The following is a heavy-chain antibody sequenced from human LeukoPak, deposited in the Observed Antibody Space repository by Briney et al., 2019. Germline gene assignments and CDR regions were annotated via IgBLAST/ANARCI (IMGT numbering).Heavy chain of an antibody. Sequence: VASVKVSFTASGYTFTSYDINWVRQAPGQGIEWMGWMNPKSGNTGYAQKFQGRVTITRNTSITTAYMELISLRSEDTAVYYCAIRVGATVSIDYWGQGTLVTVSS. CDR2: MNPKSGNT. V-gene: IGHV1-8*01. CDR3: AIRVGATVSIDY. J-gene: IGHJ4*02. CDR1: GYTFTSYD. D-gene: IGHD1-26*01.